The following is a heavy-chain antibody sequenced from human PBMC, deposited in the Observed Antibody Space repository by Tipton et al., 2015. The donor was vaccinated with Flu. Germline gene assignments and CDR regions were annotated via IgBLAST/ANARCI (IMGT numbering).Heavy chain of an antibody. CDR3: ARGTPLWFGDLDY. Sequence: TLSLTCAVSGGSVIRSSYYWGWIRQPPGKGLEWIGSIYYSGNTYYNPSLKSRVSISVDTSKNQFSPKLTSMTAADTAVYYCARGTPLWFGDLDYWGQGTLVTVSS. J-gene: IGHJ4*02. CDR1: GGSVIRSSYY. V-gene: IGHV4-39*07. D-gene: IGHD3-10*01. CDR2: IYYSGNT.